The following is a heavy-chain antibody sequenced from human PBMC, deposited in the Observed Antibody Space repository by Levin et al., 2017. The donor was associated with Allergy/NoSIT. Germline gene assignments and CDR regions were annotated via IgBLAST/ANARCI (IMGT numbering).Heavy chain of an antibody. J-gene: IGHJ4*02. D-gene: IGHD3-10*01. CDR2: INPNSGGT. V-gene: IGHV1-2*04. CDR1: GYTFTGYY. Sequence: GESLKISCKASGYTFTGYYMHWVRQAPGQGLEWMGWINPNSGGTNYAQKFQGWVTMTRDTSISTAYMELSRLRSDDTAVYYCALWFGTHFDYWGQGTLVTVSS. CDR3: ALWFGTHFDY.